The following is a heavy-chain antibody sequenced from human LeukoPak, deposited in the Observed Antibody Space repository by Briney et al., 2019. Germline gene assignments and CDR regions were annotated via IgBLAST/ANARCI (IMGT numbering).Heavy chain of an antibody. V-gene: IGHV3-33*01. CDR1: GCTFSSYG. CDR2: IWYDGSNK. J-gene: IGHJ4*02. D-gene: IGHD3-22*01. CDR3: ARHYYYDSSGYYYRGYYFDS. Sequence: GGSLRLSCAASGCTFSSYGMHWVRQAPGKGLEWVAVIWYDGSNKYYADSVKGRFTISRDNSKNTLYLQMNSLRAEDTAVYYCARHYYYDSSGYYYRGYYFDSWGQGTLVTVSS.